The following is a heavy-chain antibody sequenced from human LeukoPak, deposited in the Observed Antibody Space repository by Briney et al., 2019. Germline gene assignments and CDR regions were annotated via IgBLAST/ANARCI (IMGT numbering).Heavy chain of an antibody. CDR1: GGSISSYY. CDR3: ARGHYYDSSGYRRTFDI. D-gene: IGHD3-22*01. J-gene: IGHJ3*02. V-gene: IGHV4-59*01. CDR2: IYYSGST. Sequence: PSETLSLTCTVSGGSISSYYWSWIRQPPGKGLEWIGYIYYSGSTNYNPSLKSRVTISVDTSKNQFSLKLSSVTAADTAVYYCARGHYYDSSGYRRTFDIWGQGTMVTVSS.